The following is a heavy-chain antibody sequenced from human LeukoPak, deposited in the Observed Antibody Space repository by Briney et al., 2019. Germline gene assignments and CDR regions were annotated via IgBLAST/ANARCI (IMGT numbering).Heavy chain of an antibody. V-gene: IGHV4-34*01. Sequence: SETLSLTCAVYGGSFSGYYWSWIRQPPGKGLEWIGEINHSGSTNYNPSLKSRVTISVDTSKNQFSLKLSSVTAADTAVYYWARGGXCSSTSCSPPDYYYYGMDVWGQGTTVTVSS. D-gene: IGHD2-2*01. J-gene: IGHJ6*02. CDR1: GGSFSGYY. CDR2: INHSGST. CDR3: ARGGXCSSTSCSPPDYYYYGMDV.